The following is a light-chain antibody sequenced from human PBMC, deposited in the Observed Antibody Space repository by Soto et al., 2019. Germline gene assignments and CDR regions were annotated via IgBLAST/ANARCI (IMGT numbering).Light chain of an antibody. Sequence: QSVLTQPPSASQTPGQRVTISCSGTSSNIGSNYVYWYRQLPGTAPKLLIYSDTQRPSGVPARFSGSKSGTSASLAISGLRSEDEADYYCSAWDGSLSGRVFGGGTKLTVL. V-gene: IGLV1-47*02. CDR1: SSNIGSNY. CDR2: SDT. CDR3: SAWDGSLSGRV. J-gene: IGLJ2*01.